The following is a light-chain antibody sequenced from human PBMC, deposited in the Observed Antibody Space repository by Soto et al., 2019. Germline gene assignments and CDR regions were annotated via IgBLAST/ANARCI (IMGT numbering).Light chain of an antibody. Sequence: PSLDTLSLSPGERPTLSCRASQSVDSSYLAWYHQGPGQAPRLLIYGASSRATGIPDRFSGSGSGTDFTLTISSLEPEDFAVYYCQQRSNWPITFGQGTLLE. CDR1: QSVDSSY. CDR2: GAS. CDR3: QQRSNWPIT. J-gene: IGKJ5*01. V-gene: IGKV3D-20*02.